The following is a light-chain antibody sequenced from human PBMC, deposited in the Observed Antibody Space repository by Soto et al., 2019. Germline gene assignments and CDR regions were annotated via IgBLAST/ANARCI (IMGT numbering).Light chain of an antibody. V-gene: IGKV3-20*01. Sequence: EIVLTQSPGTLSLSPGERATLSCRASQSVSDMYLAWYQQKPGQAPRLLIYASNRATGIPDRFSGSGSGTDFTLTISRLEPEDFAVYYCQHYGHSDLFGPGTKVEIK. CDR2: AS. CDR1: QSVSDMY. CDR3: QHYGHSDL. J-gene: IGKJ3*01.